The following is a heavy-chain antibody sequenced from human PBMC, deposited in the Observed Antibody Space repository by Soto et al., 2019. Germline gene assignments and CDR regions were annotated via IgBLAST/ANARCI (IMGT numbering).Heavy chain of an antibody. D-gene: IGHD5-12*01. CDR1: GGSISSYY. Sequence: SETLSLTCTVSGGSISSYYWSWIRQPPGKGLEWIGYIYYSGSTNYNPSLKSRVTISVDTSKNQFSLKLSSVTAADTAVYYCARHVVYSGYDALDYWGQGTLVTVSS. V-gene: IGHV4-59*08. CDR3: ARHVVYSGYDALDY. CDR2: IYYSGST. J-gene: IGHJ4*02.